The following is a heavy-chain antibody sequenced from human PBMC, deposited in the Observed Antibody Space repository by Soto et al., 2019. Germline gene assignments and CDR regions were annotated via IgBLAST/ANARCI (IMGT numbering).Heavy chain of an antibody. J-gene: IGHJ6*02. Sequence: QVQLVESGGGVVQPGRSLRLSCAASGFTFSSYSMHWVRQAPGKGLEWVAVTSYDGNNKYYADSVKGRFTISRDNSKNTLYLQMTSLRVADTAVFYCARDHYSSSSGTNYFYGMDVWGQGTTVTVSS. D-gene: IGHD6-6*01. CDR3: ARDHYSSSSGTNYFYGMDV. V-gene: IGHV3-30-3*01. CDR2: TSYDGNNK. CDR1: GFTFSSYS.